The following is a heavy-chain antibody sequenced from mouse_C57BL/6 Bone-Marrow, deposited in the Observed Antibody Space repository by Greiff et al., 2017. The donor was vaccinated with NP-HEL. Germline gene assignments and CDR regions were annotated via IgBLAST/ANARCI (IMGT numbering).Heavy chain of an antibody. CDR2: ISYDGSN. CDR1: GYSITSGYY. V-gene: IGHV3-6*01. Sequence: DVQLQESGPGLVKPSQSLSLTCSVTGYSITSGYYWIWIRQFPGNKLEWMGYISYDGSNNYNPSLKNRISITRDTSKNQFFLKLNSVTTEDTATYYCARKVITTVVVNWYFDVWGTGTTVTVSS. D-gene: IGHD1-1*01. J-gene: IGHJ1*03. CDR3: ARKVITTVVVNWYFDV.